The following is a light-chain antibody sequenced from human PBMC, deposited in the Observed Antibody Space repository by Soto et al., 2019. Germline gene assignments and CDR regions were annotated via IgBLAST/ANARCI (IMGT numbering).Light chain of an antibody. V-gene: IGKV1-33*01. CDR2: DAS. J-gene: IGKJ1*01. Sequence: DIQMTQSPSSLSASLGDRVTITCQASQDINNNLNWYQQKPGKAPKLLIYDASNLETGVPSRFSGGGSGTDFTFTISSLQPEDIATYYCQQYGNLLWTFGQGTKVEI. CDR1: QDINNN. CDR3: QQYGNLLWT.